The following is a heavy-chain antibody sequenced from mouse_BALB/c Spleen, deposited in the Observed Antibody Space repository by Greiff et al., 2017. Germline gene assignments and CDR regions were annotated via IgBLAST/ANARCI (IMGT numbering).Heavy chain of an antibody. CDR3: ARDRCHWYFDV. CDR2: ISSGGSYT. D-gene: IGHD6-1*01. V-gene: IGHV5-9-4*01. J-gene: IGHJ1*01. CDR1: GFTFSSYA. Sequence: EVQLVESGGGLVKPGGSLKLSCAASGFTFSSYAMSWVRQSPEKRLEWVAEISSGGSYTYYPDTVTGRFTISRDNAKNTLYLEMSSLRSEDTAMYYCARDRCHWYFDVWGAGTTVTVSS.